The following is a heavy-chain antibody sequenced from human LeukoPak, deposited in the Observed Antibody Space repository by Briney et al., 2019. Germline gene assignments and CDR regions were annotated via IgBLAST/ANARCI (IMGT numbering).Heavy chain of an antibody. CDR2: MNPNSGNT. CDR1: GYTFTSYD. D-gene: IGHD3-10*01. CDR3: ARDLLITMVRGVRDYYYYYGMDV. J-gene: IGHJ6*02. V-gene: IGHV1-8*01. Sequence: ASVKVSCKASGYTFTSYDINWVRQATGQGLEWMGWMNPNSGNTGYAQKFQGRVTMTRNTSISTACMELSSLRSEDTAVYYCARDLLITMVRGVRDYYYYYGMDVWGQGTTVTVSS.